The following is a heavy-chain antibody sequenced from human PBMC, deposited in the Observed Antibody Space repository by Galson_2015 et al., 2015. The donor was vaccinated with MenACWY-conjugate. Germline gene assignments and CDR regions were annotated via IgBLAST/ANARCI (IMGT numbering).Heavy chain of an antibody. J-gene: IGHJ4*02. D-gene: IGHD6-19*01. Sequence: SLRLSCAASGFTFSSYWMHWVRHAPGKGLVWVSRISGDGSTTTYAGSVKGRFTISRDNAKNTLYLQMNSLRAEDTAVYYCARGRGSGSSDYWGQGTVVTVSS. CDR1: GFTFSSYW. CDR3: ARGRGSGSSDY. CDR2: ISGDGSTT. V-gene: IGHV3-74*01.